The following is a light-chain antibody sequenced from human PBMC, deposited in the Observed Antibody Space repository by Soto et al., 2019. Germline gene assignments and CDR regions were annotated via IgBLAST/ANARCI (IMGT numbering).Light chain of an antibody. J-gene: IGKJ4*01. CDR1: QSIGDN. V-gene: IGKV3-11*01. Sequence: EIVLTQSPATLSLSPGERATLSCWASQSIGDNLAWYQQKPGQAPRLLIYAISYRATGIPARFSGSGSGTDFTLTISSLEPEDFAVYYCQQYQSFPLTFGGGTKVEIK. CDR2: AIS. CDR3: QQYQSFPLT.